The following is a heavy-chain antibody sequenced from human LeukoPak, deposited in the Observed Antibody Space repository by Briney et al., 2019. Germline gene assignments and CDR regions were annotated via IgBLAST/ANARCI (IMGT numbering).Heavy chain of an antibody. CDR1: GYSFTSYW. V-gene: IGHV5-51*01. J-gene: IGHJ4*02. D-gene: IGHD3-10*01. CDR2: IYPGDSDT. CDR3: ARHGYYGSGSDYSLGYFDY. Sequence: GESLKISRKGSGYSFTSYWIGWVRQMPGKGLEWMGIIYPGDSDTRYSPSFQGQVTISADKSISTAYLQWSSLKASDTAMYYCARHGYYGSGSDYSLGYFDYWGQGTLVTVSS.